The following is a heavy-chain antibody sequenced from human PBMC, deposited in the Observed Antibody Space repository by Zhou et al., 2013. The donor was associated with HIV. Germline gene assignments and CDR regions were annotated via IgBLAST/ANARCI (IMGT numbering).Heavy chain of an antibody. CDR2: INPNSGDT. Sequence: QVELVQSGAEVKKPGSSVKVSCKASGGTFSSYAISWVRQAPGQGLEWMGWINPNSGDTKSAQNFQGRVTMTRDTSIRTAYMELTRLRSDDTAVYYCARDLGGYCSGGSCYSYYYYMDVWGKGTTGHRLL. CDR3: ARDLGGYCSGGSCYSYYYYMDV. V-gene: IGHV1-2*02. J-gene: IGHJ6*03. D-gene: IGHD2-15*01. CDR1: GGTFSSYA.